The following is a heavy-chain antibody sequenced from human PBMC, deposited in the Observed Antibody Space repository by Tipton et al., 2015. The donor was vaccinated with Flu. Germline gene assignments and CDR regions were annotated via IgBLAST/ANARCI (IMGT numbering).Heavy chain of an antibody. CDR1: GGSINSYY. J-gene: IGHJ5*02. CDR3: ARSSTAGGPLRP. Sequence: TLSLTCTVSGGSINSYYWSWIRQPAGKGLEWIGRIYSSGSTNYNPSLKSRVTISVDTSKNQFSLKLSSVTAADTAVYYCARSSTAGGPLRPWGQGTLVTVSS. V-gene: IGHV4-4*07. CDR2: IYSSGST. D-gene: IGHD2/OR15-2a*01.